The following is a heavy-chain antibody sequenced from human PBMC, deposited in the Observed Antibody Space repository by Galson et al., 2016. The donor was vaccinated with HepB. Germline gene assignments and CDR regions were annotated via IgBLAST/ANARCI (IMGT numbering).Heavy chain of an antibody. CDR1: GDRVSSDSAT. CDR3: ARVPLLFVDAVGYDAFDI. D-gene: IGHD3-22*01. J-gene: IGHJ3*02. V-gene: IGHV6-1*01. Sequence: CAISGDRVSSDSATWNWIRQSPSRGLERLGRTYYRSKWHNDYALSVKSRLSINADPSKKQISRQLNPVSPEDTAVYYCARVPLLFVDAVGYDAFDIWGQGTLVTVSS. CDR2: TYYRSKWHN.